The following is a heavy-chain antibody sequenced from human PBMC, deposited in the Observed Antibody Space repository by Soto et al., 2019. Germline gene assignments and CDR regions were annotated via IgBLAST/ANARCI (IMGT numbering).Heavy chain of an antibody. D-gene: IGHD4-4*01. V-gene: IGHV4-39*01. CDR1: GGSISSSSYY. CDR3: ARPGLQGYYFDY. Sequence: SETLSLTCTVSGGSISSSSYYWGWIRQPPGKGLEWIGSIYYSGSTYYNPSLKSRVTISVDTSKNQFSLKLSSVTAADTAVYYCARPGLQGYYFDYWGQGTLVTVSS. CDR2: IYYSGST. J-gene: IGHJ4*02.